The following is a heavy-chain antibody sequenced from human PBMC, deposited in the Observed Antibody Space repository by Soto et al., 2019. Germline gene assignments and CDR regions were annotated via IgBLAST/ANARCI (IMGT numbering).Heavy chain of an antibody. D-gene: IGHD3-16*01. V-gene: IGHV3-7*01. CDR3: ARAQQGMDVYDYILTFQRTITRFAY. Sequence: GGSLRLSCAASGLTFSSYWMSWVRQAPGKGLEWVANIKQDGSEKYYVDSVKGRFTISRDNAKNSLYLQMNSLRAEDTAVYYCARAQQGMDVYDYILTFQRTITRFAYWGQGTLVTVSS. CDR2: IKQDGSEK. J-gene: IGHJ4*02. CDR1: GLTFSSYW.